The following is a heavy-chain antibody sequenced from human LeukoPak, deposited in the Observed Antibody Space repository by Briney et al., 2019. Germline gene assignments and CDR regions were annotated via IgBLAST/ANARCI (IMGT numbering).Heavy chain of an antibody. V-gene: IGHV3-7*05. D-gene: IGHD2-15*01. CDR1: GFTFSSSW. CDR3: ARSCSGGSCYGNYYHGMDV. Sequence: GGSLRLSCAASGFTFSSSWMSWVRQAPGKGLEWVANIKQDGSEKYYVDSVKGRFTISRDNAKNSLYLQMNSLRAEDTAVYYCARSCSGGSCYGNYYHGMDVWGQGTTIIVSS. CDR2: IKQDGSEK. J-gene: IGHJ6*02.